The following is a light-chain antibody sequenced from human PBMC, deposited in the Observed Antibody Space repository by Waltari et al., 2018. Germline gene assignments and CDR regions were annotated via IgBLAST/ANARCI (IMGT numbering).Light chain of an antibody. Sequence: EIVLTQSPGTLSLSPGERATLPCRASQSVNNDYLAWYQQKPGQAPRLLIYGASSRATGIPDRFSGSGSGTDFTLTISRLEPEDFAVYYCQQYGTSLFTFGPGTKVDIK. V-gene: IGKV3-20*01. CDR1: QSVNNDY. J-gene: IGKJ3*01. CDR3: QQYGTSLFT. CDR2: GAS.